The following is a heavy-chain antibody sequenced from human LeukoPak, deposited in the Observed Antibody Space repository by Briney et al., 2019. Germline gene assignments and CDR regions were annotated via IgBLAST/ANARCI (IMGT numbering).Heavy chain of an antibody. V-gene: IGHV3-11*04. CDR1: GFTFSDYY. J-gene: IGHJ4*02. D-gene: IGHD4/OR15-4a*01. CDR2: VSSSGSTI. Sequence: GGSLRLXCAASGFTFSDYYMSWIRQAPGKGLEWVSYVSSSGSTIYYADSVKGRFTISRDNAKNSLYLQMNSLRAEDSAVYYCARGTSLTTFLSGFWGQGTLVTVSS. CDR3: ARGTSLTTFLSGF.